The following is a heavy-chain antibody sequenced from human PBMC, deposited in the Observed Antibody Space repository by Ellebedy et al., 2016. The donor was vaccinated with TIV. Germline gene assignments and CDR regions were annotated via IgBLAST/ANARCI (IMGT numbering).Heavy chain of an antibody. J-gene: IGHJ4*02. CDR1: RDTFSNYA. D-gene: IGHD3-22*01. CDR2: IIPLFGTT. V-gene: IGHV1-69*13. Sequence: ASVKVSCXASRDTFSNYAFNWVRQAPGQGLEWVGEIIPLFGTTNYAQRFQGRVTITADESTGTAYMELGNLRSDDTAMYYCARATTMIVAPGLNVAYYFDYWGQGTLVTVSS. CDR3: ARATTMIVAPGLNVAYYFDY.